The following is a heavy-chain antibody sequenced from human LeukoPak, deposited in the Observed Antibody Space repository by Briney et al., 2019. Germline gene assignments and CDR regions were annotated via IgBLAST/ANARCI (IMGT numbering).Heavy chain of an antibody. D-gene: IGHD3-10*01. Sequence: GGSLRLSCAASGFTFSSYAMSWVRQAPGKGLEWISAISGSGGSTYYADSVKGRFTISRDNSKNTLYPQMNSLRAEDTAVYYCAKYPRDGSGSFDYWGQGTLVTVSS. CDR2: ISGSGGST. V-gene: IGHV3-23*01. CDR3: AKYPRDGSGSFDY. CDR1: GFTFSSYA. J-gene: IGHJ4*02.